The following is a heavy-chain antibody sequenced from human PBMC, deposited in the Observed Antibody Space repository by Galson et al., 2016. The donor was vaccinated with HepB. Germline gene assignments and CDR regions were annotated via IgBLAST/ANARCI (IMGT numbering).Heavy chain of an antibody. CDR2: ISYDEGNK. Sequence: SLRLSCAASGSTFSSYGMHWVRQAPGKGLEWVAVISYDEGNKYYADSVKGRFTISRDISKNTLYLHMNSLRAEDTAVYYCARDRRHSPTGEFVAMMYYYYGMDVWGQGTTVTVSS. CDR3: ARDRRHSPTGEFVAMMYYYYGMDV. CDR1: GSTFSSYG. D-gene: IGHD2-8*02. J-gene: IGHJ6*02. V-gene: IGHV3-30*03.